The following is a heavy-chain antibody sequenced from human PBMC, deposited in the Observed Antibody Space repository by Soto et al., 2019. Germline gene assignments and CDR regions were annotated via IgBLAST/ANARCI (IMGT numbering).Heavy chain of an antibody. Sequence: LRLSCVASGFTFSSYTFNWVRQAPGKGLEWISYFGGSAAYIYYADSVKGRFTISRDDAKSSLYLQMNSLRVEDTAVYFCVRDHAWAFDSWGQGTQVTVSS. V-gene: IGHV3-21*05. CDR2: FGGSAAYI. J-gene: IGHJ4*02. CDR3: VRDHAWAFDS. CDR1: GFTFSSYT. D-gene: IGHD2-2*01.